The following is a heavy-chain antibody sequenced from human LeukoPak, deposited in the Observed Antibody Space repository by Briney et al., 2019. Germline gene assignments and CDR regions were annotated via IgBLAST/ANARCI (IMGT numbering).Heavy chain of an antibody. Sequence: GGSLRLSCAASGFTFSRYTMNWVRQAPGKGLEWVSSITSSSIYIYYADSVKGRFTISRDNAKNSLYLQMNSLRAEDTAVYYCATSRYDSSGYYGIIGYWGQGTLVTVSS. CDR3: ATSRYDSSGYYGIIGY. CDR1: GFTFSRYT. V-gene: IGHV3-21*01. D-gene: IGHD3-22*01. J-gene: IGHJ4*02. CDR2: ITSSSIYI.